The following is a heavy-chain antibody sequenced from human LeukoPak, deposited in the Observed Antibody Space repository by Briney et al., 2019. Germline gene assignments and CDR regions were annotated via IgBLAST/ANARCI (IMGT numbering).Heavy chain of an antibody. D-gene: IGHD1-26*01. CDR3: ARSRGSYVGAFDI. CDR2: INPNSGGT. CDR1: GYTFTGYY. Sequence: ASVKVSCKASGYTFTGYYMHWVRQAPGQGLEWMGWINPNSGGTNYAQKFQGRVTMTRDTSISTAYMELSRLRSDDTAVYYCARSRGSYVGAFDIWGQGTMVTVSS. J-gene: IGHJ3*02. V-gene: IGHV1-2*02.